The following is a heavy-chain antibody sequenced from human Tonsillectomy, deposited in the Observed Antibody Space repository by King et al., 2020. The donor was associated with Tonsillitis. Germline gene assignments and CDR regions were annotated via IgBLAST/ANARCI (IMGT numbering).Heavy chain of an antibody. Sequence: EVQLVESGAEVKKPGESLKISCKGSGYSFTSYWIGWVRQMPGKGLEWMGSIYPGDSVTSYSPSFQGQVTMSADKSISTAYLQGSSLKASDTAMYYCARRDTPLVNDHWGYWGQGTLVTVSS. D-gene: IGHD5-18*01. J-gene: IGHJ4*02. CDR2: IYPGDSVT. CDR1: GYSFTSYW. V-gene: IGHV5-51*03. CDR3: ARRDTPLVNDHWGY.